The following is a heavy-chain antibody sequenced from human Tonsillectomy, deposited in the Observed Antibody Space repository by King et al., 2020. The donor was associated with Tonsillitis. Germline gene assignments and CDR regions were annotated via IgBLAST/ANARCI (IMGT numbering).Heavy chain of an antibody. Sequence: VQLVESGGGLVQPGGSLRLSCAASVFTFSSCAMTWVRQAPGMRLEWFSAISGRSGGTYYADSVKGRFTIARDNSKNTRYLQMNSLRAEDTAVYYCAKGWVEMDAWGQGTLVTVSS. CDR3: AKGWVEMDA. V-gene: IGHV3-23*04. CDR1: VFTFSSCA. D-gene: IGHD5-24*01. CDR2: ISGRSGGT. J-gene: IGHJ4*02.